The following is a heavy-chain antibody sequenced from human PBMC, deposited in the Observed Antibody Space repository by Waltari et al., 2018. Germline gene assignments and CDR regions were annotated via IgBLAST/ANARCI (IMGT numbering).Heavy chain of an antibody. Sequence: EVQLVESGGGLVKPGGSLRLSRAASGFTFSSYSMNWVRQAPGKGLEWVSSISSSSSYIYYADSVKGRFTISRDNAKNSLYLQMNSLRAEDTAVYYCARDIAVAGYYFDYWGQGTLVTVSS. D-gene: IGHD6-19*01. CDR3: ARDIAVAGYYFDY. J-gene: IGHJ4*02. V-gene: IGHV3-21*01. CDR2: ISSSSSYI. CDR1: GFTFSSYS.